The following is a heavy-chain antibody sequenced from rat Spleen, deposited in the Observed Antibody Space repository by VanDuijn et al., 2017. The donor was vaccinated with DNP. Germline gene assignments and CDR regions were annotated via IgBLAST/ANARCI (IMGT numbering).Heavy chain of an antibody. CDR2: ISFDGDST. CDR3: ARSGRSFDY. J-gene: IGHJ2*01. D-gene: IGHD5-1*01. CDR1: GLTFTDYG. Sequence: EVQLVESGGGLVQPGRSLKLSCTASGLTFTDYGMAWVRQAPTKGLEWVASISFDGDSTYYRDSVKGRFTISRDNAKNTQYLQMDSLRSEDTATYYCARSGRSFDYWGQGVMVTVSS. V-gene: IGHV5S13*01.